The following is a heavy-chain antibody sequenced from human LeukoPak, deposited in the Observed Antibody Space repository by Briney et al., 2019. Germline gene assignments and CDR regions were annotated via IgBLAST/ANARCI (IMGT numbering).Heavy chain of an antibody. J-gene: IGHJ4*02. V-gene: IGHV4-59*01. CDR1: GRSISSYY. CDR3: ARSRPSGYSGYGPIDY. D-gene: IGHD5-12*01. CDR2: IYYSGST. Sequence: PSETLSLTCTVSGRSISSYYWSWIRQPPGKGLEWIGYIYYSGSTNYNPSLKSRLTISVDTSKNQFSLKLSSVTAADTAVYYCARSRPSGYSGYGPIDYWGQGTLVTVSS.